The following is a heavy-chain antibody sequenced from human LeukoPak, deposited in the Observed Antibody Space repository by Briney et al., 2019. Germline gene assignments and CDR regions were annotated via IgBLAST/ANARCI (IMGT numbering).Heavy chain of an antibody. V-gene: IGHV4-31*03. CDR1: GGSISSGGYY. Sequence: SQTLSLTCTVSGGSISSGGYYWSWIRQHPGKGLEWIGYIYYSGSTYYNPSLKSRVTISVDTSKNQFSLKLSSVIAADTAVYYCARGTIVVVTAILPDAFDIWGQGTMVTVSS. D-gene: IGHD2-21*02. J-gene: IGHJ3*02. CDR3: ARGTIVVVTAILPDAFDI. CDR2: IYYSGST.